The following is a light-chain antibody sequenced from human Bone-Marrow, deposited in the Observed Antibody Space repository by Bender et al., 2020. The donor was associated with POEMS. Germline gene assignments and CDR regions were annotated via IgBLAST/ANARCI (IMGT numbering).Light chain of an antibody. Sequence: QSALTQPPSASGSPGQSVTISCTGTSSDIGRYNYVSWYQQHPGKAPRLLIHEVTKRPSGAPDRFSGSKSGNTASLTVSGLRSEDEADYYCTSYSDSASANWLFGGGTKLTVL. V-gene: IGLV2-8*01. CDR1: SSDIGRYNY. J-gene: IGLJ3*02. CDR3: TSYSDSASANWL. CDR2: EVT.